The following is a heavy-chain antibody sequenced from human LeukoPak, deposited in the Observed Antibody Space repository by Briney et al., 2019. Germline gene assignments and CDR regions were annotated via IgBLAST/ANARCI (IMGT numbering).Heavy chain of an antibody. J-gene: IGHJ4*02. CDR2: INPNSGGT. D-gene: IGHD3-22*01. Sequence: ASVKVSCKASGYTFTGYYMHWVRQAPGQGLEWMGWINPNSGGTNYAQKFRGRLTMTRDTSISTAYMELSRLRSDDTAVYYCASNLFSSGYYYDYWGQGTLVTVSS. CDR1: GYTFTGYY. CDR3: ASNLFSSGYYYDY. V-gene: IGHV1-2*02.